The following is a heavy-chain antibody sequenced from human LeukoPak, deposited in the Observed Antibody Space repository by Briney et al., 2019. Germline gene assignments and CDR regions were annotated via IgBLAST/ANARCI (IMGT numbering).Heavy chain of an antibody. V-gene: IGHV3-30*02. J-gene: IGHJ4*02. CDR1: GFTFSSYG. CDR3: AKGPDGYDSSGYPDY. CDR2: IRYDGSNK. D-gene: IGHD3-22*01. Sequence: PGGSLILSCAASGFTFSSYGMHWVRQAPGKGLEWVAFIRYDGSNKYYADSVKGRFTISRDNSKNTLYLQMNSLRAEDTAVYYCAKGPDGYDSSGYPDYWGQGTLVTVSS.